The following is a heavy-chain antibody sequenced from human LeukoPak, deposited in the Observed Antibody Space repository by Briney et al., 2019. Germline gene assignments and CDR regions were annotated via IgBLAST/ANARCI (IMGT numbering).Heavy chain of an antibody. CDR3: ARGRLWVDY. V-gene: IGHV3-11*04. D-gene: IGHD3-16*01. CDR1: GFSFSDSY. J-gene: IGHJ4*02. Sequence: GGFLRLSCAASGFSFSDSYMSWIRQAPGQGLEWLSYIKSSDTSTFYADSVKGRFTVSRDNAKNSLYLQMNSLRAEDTAVYYCARGRLWVDYWGQGTLDTVSS. CDR2: IKSSDTST.